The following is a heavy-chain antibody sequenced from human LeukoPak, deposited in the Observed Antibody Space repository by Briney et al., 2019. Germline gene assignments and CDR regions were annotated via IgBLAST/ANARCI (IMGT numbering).Heavy chain of an antibody. Sequence: GGSLRLSCAASGFTLNRYWMSWVRQAPGKGLEWVANINEDGGERHYVDSVKGRFTISRDNAKNSLYLQMNSLRVEDTAVYYCARDEWFGDIWGQGTMVTVSS. CDR2: INEDGGER. CDR1: GFTLNRYW. CDR3: ARDEWFGDI. V-gene: IGHV3-7*01. J-gene: IGHJ3*02. D-gene: IGHD3-10*01.